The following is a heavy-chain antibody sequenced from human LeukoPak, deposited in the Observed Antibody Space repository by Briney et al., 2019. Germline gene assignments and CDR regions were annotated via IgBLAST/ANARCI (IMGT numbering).Heavy chain of an antibody. V-gene: IGHV4-59*11. CDR3: AGGGIEYSGYFFGY. J-gene: IGHJ4*02. CDR2: IYYSGST. D-gene: IGHD5-12*01. Sequence: SETLSLTCTVPGGSISSHYWSWIRQPPGKGLEWIGYIYYSGSTNYNPSLKSRVTISVDTSKNQFSLKLSSVTAADTAVYYCAGGGIEYSGYFFGYWGQRTLVTVSS. CDR1: GGSISSHY.